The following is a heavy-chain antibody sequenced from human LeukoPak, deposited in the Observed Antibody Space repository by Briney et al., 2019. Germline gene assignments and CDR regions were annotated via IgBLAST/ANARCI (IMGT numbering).Heavy chain of an antibody. D-gene: IGHD3-3*01. CDR1: GGSISNYY. V-gene: IGHV4-4*09. Sequence: PSETLSLTCTVSGGSISNYYWTWIRQPPGKGLEWVGYFYSGGSTKYNRSLNSRVTMSVDTSKNQFSLKLSSVTAADTALYYCARQEWGLTIDHWGQGTLVTVSS. J-gene: IGHJ4*02. CDR2: FYSGGST. CDR3: ARQEWGLTIDH.